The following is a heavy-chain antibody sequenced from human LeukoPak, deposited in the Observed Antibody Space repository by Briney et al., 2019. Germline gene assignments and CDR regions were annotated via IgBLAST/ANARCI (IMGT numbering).Heavy chain of an antibody. CDR3: ARTVTTHSLDY. CDR1: GFTFSSYS. D-gene: IGHD4-17*01. V-gene: IGHV3-48*01. Sequence: GGSLRLSCAASGFTFSSYSMNWVRQAPGKGLEWVSYISSSSSTIYYADSVKGRFTISRDNAKNSLYLQMNSLRAEDTAVYYCARTVTTHSLDYWGQGTLVTVSS. CDR2: ISSSSSTI. J-gene: IGHJ4*02.